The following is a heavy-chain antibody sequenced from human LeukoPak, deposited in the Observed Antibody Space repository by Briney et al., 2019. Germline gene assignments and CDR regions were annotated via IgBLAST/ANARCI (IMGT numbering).Heavy chain of an antibody. J-gene: IGHJ4*02. CDR2: IIPILGTA. CDR3: ARTWRGIGYDYLPNYYFDY. Sequence: GASVKVSCKASGGTFSSYAISWVRQAPGQGLEWMGGIIPILGTANYAQKFQGRVTITADKSTSTAYMELSSLRSEDTAVYYCARTWRGIGYDYLPNYYFDYWGQGTLVTVSS. CDR1: GGTFSSYA. D-gene: IGHD5-12*01. V-gene: IGHV1-69*10.